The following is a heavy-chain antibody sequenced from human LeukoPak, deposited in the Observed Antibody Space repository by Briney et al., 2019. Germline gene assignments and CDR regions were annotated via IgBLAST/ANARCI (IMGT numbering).Heavy chain of an antibody. V-gene: IGHV1-46*01. D-gene: IGHD1-7*01. Sequence: ASVKVSCKTSGYTFTGYFMHWVRQAPGQGLEWMGIINPSGGSTSYAQKFQGRVTMTRDTSTSTVYMELSSLRSEDTAVYYCARDILGTRGYWGQGTLVTVSS. J-gene: IGHJ4*02. CDR2: INPSGGST. CDR3: ARDILGTRGY. CDR1: GYTFTGYF.